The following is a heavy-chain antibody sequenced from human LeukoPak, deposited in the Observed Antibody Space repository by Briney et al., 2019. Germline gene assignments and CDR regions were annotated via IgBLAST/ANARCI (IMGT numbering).Heavy chain of an antibody. V-gene: IGHV4-34*01. CDR3: ARVLSSKYYGSGPRPNWFDP. D-gene: IGHD3-10*01. CDR1: GGSFSGYY. Sequence: SETLSLTCAVYGGSFSGYYWSWIRQPPGKGLEWIGEINHSGSTNYNPSLKSRVTISVDTSKNQFSLKLSSVTAADTAVYYCARVLSSKYYGSGPRPNWFDPWGQGTLVTVSS. J-gene: IGHJ5*02. CDR2: INHSGST.